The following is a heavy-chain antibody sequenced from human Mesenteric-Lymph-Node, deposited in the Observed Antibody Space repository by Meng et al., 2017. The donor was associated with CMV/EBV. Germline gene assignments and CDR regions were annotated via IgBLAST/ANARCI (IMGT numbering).Heavy chain of an antibody. CDR2: IYHSGST. CDR3: AREDDYYGMDV. J-gene: IGHJ6*02. CDR1: GGSISSSNW. V-gene: IGHV4-4*02. D-gene: IGHD5-24*01. Sequence: SETLSLTCAVSGGSISSSNWWSWVRQPPGKGLEWIGEIYHSGSTSYNPSLKSRVTISVDKSKNQFSLKVTSLTAADTAVYYCAREDDYYGMDVWGQGTTVTVSS.